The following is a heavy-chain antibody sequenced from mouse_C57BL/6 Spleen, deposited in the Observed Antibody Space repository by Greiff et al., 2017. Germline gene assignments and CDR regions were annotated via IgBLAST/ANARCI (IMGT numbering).Heavy chain of an antibody. J-gene: IGHJ3*01. CDR1: GYTFTSYW. CDR3: ARRDEAWFAY. V-gene: IGHV1-69*01. Sequence: QVQLQQPGAELVMPGASVKLSCKASGYTFTSYWMHWVKQRPGQGLEWIGEIDPSDSYTNYSQKFKGKSTLTVDKSSSTAYMQLSSLTSEDSAVYYCARRDEAWFAYWGQGTLVTVSA. CDR2: IDPSDSYT.